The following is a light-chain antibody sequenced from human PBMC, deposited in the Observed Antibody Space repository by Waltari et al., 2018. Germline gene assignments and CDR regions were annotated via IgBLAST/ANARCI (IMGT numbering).Light chain of an antibody. CDR3: MSYAACSKL. Sequence: QYALTQPPSVSGSPGQSITLPCTGTGSELGGYNFVSWYQQHPGKAPKLLIYDVSNRPSWVSNGVSGTDTGNTASLTSSGLQAEYDATYCCMSYAACSKLFGGGTNLTVL. CDR2: DVS. J-gene: IGLJ2*01. CDR1: GSELGGYNF. V-gene: IGLV2-14*03.